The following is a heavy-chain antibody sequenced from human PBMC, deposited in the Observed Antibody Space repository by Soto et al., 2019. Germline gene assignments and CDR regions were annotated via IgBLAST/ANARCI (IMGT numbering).Heavy chain of an antibody. CDR2: ISWNSGSI. D-gene: IGHD2-15*01. CDR1: GFTFDDYA. CDR3: AKGGRYYYYYGMDV. J-gene: IGHJ6*02. Sequence: EVQLVESGGGLVQPGRSLRLSCAASGFTFDDYAMHWVRQAPGKGPEWVSGISWNSGSIGYADSVKGRFTISRDNAKNSLYLQMNSLRAEDTALYYCAKGGRYYYYYGMDVWGQGTTVTVS. V-gene: IGHV3-9*01.